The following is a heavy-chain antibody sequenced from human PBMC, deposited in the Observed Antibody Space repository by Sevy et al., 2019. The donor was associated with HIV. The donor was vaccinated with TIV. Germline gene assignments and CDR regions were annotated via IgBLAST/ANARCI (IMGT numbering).Heavy chain of an antibody. CDR2: TKEDGSER. V-gene: IGHV3-7*01. CDR1: GFSFSIYW. J-gene: IGHJ5*01. Sequence: GGSLRLSCAASGFSFSIYWMSWDRQAPGKGLEWVASTKEDGSERKYVDSVKGRFIISRDNAKNALYLQMNSLRAEDTAVYYCVRDFDKDDSGYSDWFDSWGQGTLVTVSS. CDR3: VRDFDKDDSGYSDWFDS. D-gene: IGHD3-22*01.